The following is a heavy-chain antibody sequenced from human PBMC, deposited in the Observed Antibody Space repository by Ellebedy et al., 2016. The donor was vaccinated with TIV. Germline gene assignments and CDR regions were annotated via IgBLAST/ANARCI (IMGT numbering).Heavy chain of an antibody. Sequence: GGSLRLSXAASGFTFSYYSMNWVRQAAGKGLEWISYIVGTGTTTYYADSVKGRFTISRDNSKNSLFLQMNSLRDDDTAVYYCARRGNYLGDAFDIWGQGAMVIVSS. CDR2: IVGTGTTT. CDR1: GFTFSYYS. D-gene: IGHD1-26*01. V-gene: IGHV3-48*02. CDR3: ARRGNYLGDAFDI. J-gene: IGHJ3*02.